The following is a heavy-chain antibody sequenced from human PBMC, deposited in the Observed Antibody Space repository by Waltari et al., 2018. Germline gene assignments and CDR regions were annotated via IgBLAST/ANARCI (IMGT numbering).Heavy chain of an antibody. J-gene: IGHJ4*02. D-gene: IGHD1-26*01. CDR1: GYTFTGYY. Sequence: QVQLVQSGAEVKKPGASVKVSCKASGYTFTGYYMHWVRQAPGQGLEWMGRINPNSGGTNYAQKFQGRVTMTRDTSISTAYMELSRLRSDDTAVYYCARLSSRAGWELLPFDYWGQGTLVTVSS. V-gene: IGHV1-2*06. CDR3: ARLSSRAGWELLPFDY. CDR2: INPNSGGT.